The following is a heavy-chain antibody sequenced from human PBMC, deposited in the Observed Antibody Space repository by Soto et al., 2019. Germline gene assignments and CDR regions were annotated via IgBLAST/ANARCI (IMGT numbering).Heavy chain of an antibody. Sequence: GGSLRLSCAASGFTFSSYAMSWVRQAPGKGLEGVSYISSSGSTIYYADSVKGRFTISRDNDKTSLYLQMNSLRAEDTAVYYCARGGFYGDYSNRYFEYWGQGTLVTVSS. CDR2: ISSSGSTI. CDR3: ARGGFYGDYSNRYFEY. J-gene: IGHJ4*02. CDR1: GFTFSSYA. V-gene: IGHV3-48*04. D-gene: IGHD4-17*01.